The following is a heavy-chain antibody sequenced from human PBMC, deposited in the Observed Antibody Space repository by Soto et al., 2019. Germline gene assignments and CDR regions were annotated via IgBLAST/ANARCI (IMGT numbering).Heavy chain of an antibody. CDR2: MHYSGNT. D-gene: IGHD2-2*01. J-gene: IGHJ4*02. V-gene: IGHV4-31*03. Sequence: QVQLQESGPGLLNPSQTLSLTCSVSGDSVSSAGYYWGWIRQHPGKGLEWLGYMHYSGNTYYNPSLTSRVTISGDTSKNQFSLKLSSVTAADTAVYYCARLSTVINYFDYWGQGTLITVSS. CDR3: ARLSTVINYFDY. CDR1: GDSVSSAGYY.